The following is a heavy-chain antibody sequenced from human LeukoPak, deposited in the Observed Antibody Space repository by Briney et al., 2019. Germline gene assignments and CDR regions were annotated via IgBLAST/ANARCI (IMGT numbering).Heavy chain of an antibody. CDR2: ISGSGGST. J-gene: IGHJ3*02. Sequence: GGSLRLSCSASGFTFSSYAMSWVRQAPGKGLEWVSAISGSGGSTYYADSVKGRFTISRDNSKNTLYLQMNSLRAEDTAVYYCAKAGLRDDAFDIWGQGTMVTVSS. CDR1: GFTFSSYA. CDR3: AKAGLRDDAFDI. D-gene: IGHD4-17*01. V-gene: IGHV3-23*01.